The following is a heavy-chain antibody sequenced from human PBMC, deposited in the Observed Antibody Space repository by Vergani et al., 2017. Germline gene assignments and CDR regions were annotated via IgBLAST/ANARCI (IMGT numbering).Heavy chain of an antibody. CDR2: IKQDGSEK. CDR3: AKDPLGY. D-gene: IGHD3-16*01. CDR1: GFMFSSYW. J-gene: IGHJ4*02. Sequence: EVQLVESGGGLVQPGGSLRLSCAASGFMFSSYWMNWVRQAPGKGLEWVANIKQDGSEKYYVDSVRGRFTISRDNSKNTLYLQMNSLRAEDTAVYYCAKDPLGYWGQGTLVTVSS. V-gene: IGHV3-7*03.